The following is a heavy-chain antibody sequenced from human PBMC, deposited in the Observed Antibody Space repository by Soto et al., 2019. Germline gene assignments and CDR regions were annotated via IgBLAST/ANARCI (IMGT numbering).Heavy chain of an antibody. Sequence: QVHLEQSGAEVKKPGASVNGSCKDSGYTLANYGFTWVRQAPVQGLEWMGWISPYTGNTDYAQKFQGRVTMTTDTSTSTAYMELGSLTSDDTAVYYCARVTEGFDFWGQGPLVTVSS. V-gene: IGHV1-18*01. CDR1: GYTLANYG. CDR2: ISPYTGNT. CDR3: ARVTEGFDF. J-gene: IGHJ4*02. D-gene: IGHD2-21*02.